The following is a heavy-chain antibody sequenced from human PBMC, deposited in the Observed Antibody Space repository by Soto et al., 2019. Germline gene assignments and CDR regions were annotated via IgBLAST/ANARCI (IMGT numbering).Heavy chain of an antibody. CDR1: GFTFSSYD. V-gene: IGHV3-23*01. CDR2: ISGSGGST. J-gene: IGHJ4*02. Sequence: EVQLLESGGGLVQPGGSLRLSCAASGFTFSSYDMSWVRQAPGKGLEWVSAISGSGGSTYYADSVKGRFTISRDNSKNTLYLQMNSLRAEDTAVYSCANGRYYYDSIAYFAYWGQGTLVTVSS. CDR3: ANGRYYYDSIAYFAY. D-gene: IGHD3-22*01.